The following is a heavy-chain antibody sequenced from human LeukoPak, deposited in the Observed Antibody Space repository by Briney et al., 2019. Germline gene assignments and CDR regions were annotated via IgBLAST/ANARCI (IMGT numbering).Heavy chain of an antibody. CDR2: MSGSGGSA. CDR1: GFTFTNYA. V-gene: IGHV3-23*01. CDR3: VKADGPLWFGFDY. Sequence: GGSLRLSCVASGFTFTNYAMPWVRQAPGKGLEWVSVMSGSGGSAYYADSVRGRFTISRDNSRNTLSLQMTSLRGEDTAIYYCVKADGPLWFGFDYWGQGTLVTVSS. J-gene: IGHJ4*02. D-gene: IGHD3-10*01.